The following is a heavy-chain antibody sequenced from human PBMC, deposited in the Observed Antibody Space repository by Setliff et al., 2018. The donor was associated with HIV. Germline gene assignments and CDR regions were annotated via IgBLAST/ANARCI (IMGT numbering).Heavy chain of an antibody. V-gene: IGHV1-18*01. D-gene: IGHD5-12*01. CDR3: ARSAHDSETGY. CDR1: NYTFTNYA. CDR2: ISAYDGDT. Sequence: ASVKVSCKASNYTFTNYAITWVRQAPGQRPEWMGWISAYDGDTKYAQKFHNRLSMTADTSTTTAYMELSSLRSEDTAFYYCARSAHDSETGYWGQGTLVTVSS. J-gene: IGHJ4*02.